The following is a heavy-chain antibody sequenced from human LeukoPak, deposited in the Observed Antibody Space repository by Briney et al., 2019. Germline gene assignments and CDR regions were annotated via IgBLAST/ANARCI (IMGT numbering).Heavy chain of an antibody. CDR2: ISGSGGIT. J-gene: IGHJ5*02. D-gene: IGHD6-19*01. CDR3: ARTQYSSGWYNWFDP. V-gene: IGHV3-23*01. Sequence: GGSLRLSCAASGFTLSSYSMSWARQAPGKGLEWVSAISGSGGITYYADSVKGRFTISRDNSKNTLYLQMNSLRAEDTAVYYCARTQYSSGWYNWFDPWGQGTLVTVSS. CDR1: GFTLSSYS.